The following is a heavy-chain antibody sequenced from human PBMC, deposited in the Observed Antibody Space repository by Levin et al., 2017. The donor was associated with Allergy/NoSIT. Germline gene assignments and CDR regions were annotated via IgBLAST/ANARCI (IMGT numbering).Heavy chain of an antibody. CDR1: GFTFSNYA. J-gene: IGHJ3*01. CDR2: ISGSGASA. V-gene: IGHV3-23*01. D-gene: IGHD2-2*02. CDR3: AKVACSTWNCYNPPNIDIYDF. Sequence: RTGGSLRLSCAASGFTFSNYAMSWVRQAPGKGPEWLSAISGSGASAYYADAVEGRFTISRDNSKDTLYLQLNSLRVEDTAVYYCAKVACSTWNCYNPPNIDIYDFWGQGTVVTVSS.